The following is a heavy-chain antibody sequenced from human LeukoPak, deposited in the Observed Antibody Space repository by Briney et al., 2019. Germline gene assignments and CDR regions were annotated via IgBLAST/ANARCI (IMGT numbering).Heavy chain of an antibody. CDR2: IYHSGST. CDR3: ARHSFRAAAGNYYYYYYMDV. D-gene: IGHD6-13*01. Sequence: SETLSLTCAVSSYSISSCYYWGWIRQPPGKGLEWIGSIYHSGSTYYNPSLKSRVTISVDTSKNQFSLKLSSVTAADTAVYYCARHSFRAAAGNYYYYYYMDVWGKGTTVTVSS. V-gene: IGHV4-38-2*01. J-gene: IGHJ6*03. CDR1: SYSISSCYY.